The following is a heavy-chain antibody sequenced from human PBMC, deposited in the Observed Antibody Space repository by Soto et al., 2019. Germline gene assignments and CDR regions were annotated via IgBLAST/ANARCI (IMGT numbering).Heavy chain of an antibody. V-gene: IGHV1-69*06. CDR1: GGSFSSHG. CDR3: ASERSAQYFDF. D-gene: IGHD1-26*01. J-gene: IGHJ4*02. CDR2: ISPTFGTA. Sequence: QVQLVQSGTVVQRRGSSVKVSCQASGGSFSSHGMAWVRQAPGQGLEWMGGISPTFGTATYAPKFQGRVTITADKSTNTAYMELSSLRSEDTAVYYCASERSAQYFDFWGQGTLITVSS.